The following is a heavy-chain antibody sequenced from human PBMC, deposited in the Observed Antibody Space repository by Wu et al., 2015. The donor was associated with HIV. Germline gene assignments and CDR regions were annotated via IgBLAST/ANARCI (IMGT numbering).Heavy chain of an antibody. J-gene: IGHJ4*01. CDR2: IIPLFRTA. CDR1: GGTFSSYV. CDR3: AKTYARGWGYSSALDLFDN. V-gene: IGHV1-69*05. Sequence: QVQLVQSGAEVKKPGSSVKVSCKGSGGTFSSYVTSWVRQAPGQRLEWMGSIIPLFRTANYSQRFQGRLTITTDESMATAYMDLSSLRSDDTAIYYCAKTYARGWGYSSALDLFDNWGHGTLVTVSS. D-gene: IGHD6-19*01.